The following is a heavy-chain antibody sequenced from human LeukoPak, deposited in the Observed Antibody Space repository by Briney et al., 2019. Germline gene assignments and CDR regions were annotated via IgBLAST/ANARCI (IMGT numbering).Heavy chain of an antibody. CDR3: ARLGIVGATDAFDI. Sequence: GSLRLSCAASGGSISSYYWSWIRQPPGKGLEWIGYIYYSGSTNYNPSLKSRVTISVDTSKNQFSLKLSSVTAADTAVYYCARLGIVGATDAFDIWGQGTMVTVSS. CDR2: IYYSGST. V-gene: IGHV4-59*08. J-gene: IGHJ3*02. CDR1: GGSISSYY. D-gene: IGHD1-26*01.